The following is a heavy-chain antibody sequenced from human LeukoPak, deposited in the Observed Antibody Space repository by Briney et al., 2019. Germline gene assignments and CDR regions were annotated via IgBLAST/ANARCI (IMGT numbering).Heavy chain of an antibody. CDR2: INHSGST. D-gene: IGHD6-6*01. CDR1: GGSFSGYY. CDR3: ARGLRRSRIAARLRGWFDP. V-gene: IGHV4-34*01. Sequence: SETLSLTCAVYGGSFSGYYLSWIRQPPGKGLEWIGEINHSGSTNYNPSLKSRVTISVDTSKNQFSLKLSSVTAADTAVYYCARGLRRSRIAARLRGWFDPWGQGTLVTVSS. J-gene: IGHJ5*02.